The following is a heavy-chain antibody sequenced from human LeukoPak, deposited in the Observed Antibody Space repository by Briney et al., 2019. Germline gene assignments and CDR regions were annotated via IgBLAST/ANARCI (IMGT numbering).Heavy chain of an antibody. V-gene: IGHV4-4*09. Sequence: WGTLCLTCTVSGGAIRGYYWSWIRQPPGQGLEWIAYIHSNGYTNYNPSLRSRVTISVDPSKNQFSLTVTPVTAADTAIYYCAQRQGPMSGTYDYFDPWGQGALVTVSS. J-gene: IGHJ5*02. CDR1: GGAIRGYY. CDR3: AQRQGPMSGTYDYFDP. CDR2: IHSNGYT. D-gene: IGHD1-26*01.